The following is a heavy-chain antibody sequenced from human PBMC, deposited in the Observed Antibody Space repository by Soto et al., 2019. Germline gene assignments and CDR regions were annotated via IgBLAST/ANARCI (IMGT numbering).Heavy chain of an antibody. CDR2: ISGSGGSK. J-gene: IGHJ4*02. D-gene: IGHD1-7*01. CDR1: GFTFSSYA. Sequence: GGSLRLSCAASGFTFSSYAMSWVRQAPGKGLEWVSAISGSGGSKYYADSVKGRFTISRDNSKNTLYLQMNSLRAEDTAVYYCAKDPRINWNYDYWGQGTLVTVSS. CDR3: AKDPRINWNYDY. V-gene: IGHV3-23*01.